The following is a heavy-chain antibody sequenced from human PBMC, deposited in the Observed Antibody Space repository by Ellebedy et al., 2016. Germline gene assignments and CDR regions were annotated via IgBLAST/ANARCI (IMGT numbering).Heavy chain of an antibody. D-gene: IGHD6-13*01. J-gene: IGHJ6*02. CDR3: ARVRSSGFYSNYDMDV. Sequence: GGSLRLXXAASGFSFSRYVLHWVRQAPGKGLEWVAGILDDGNDKNYRDSVKGRFTISRDNSKNRLYLQMNSLRLEDTAVYYCARVRSSGFYSNYDMDVWGQGTTVTVSS. CDR2: ILDDGNDK. CDR1: GFSFSRYV. V-gene: IGHV3-30*03.